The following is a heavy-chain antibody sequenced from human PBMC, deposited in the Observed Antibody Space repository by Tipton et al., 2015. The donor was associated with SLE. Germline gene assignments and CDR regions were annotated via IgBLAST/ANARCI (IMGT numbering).Heavy chain of an antibody. Sequence: TLSLTCSVSGGSISSGGYYWSWIRQSPGVGLGWIGYIYDTGSTYYNPSLRSRVTISVDTSKNQFSLNLSSVTAADTAVYYCARAFGAHDAFDIWGQGTMVTVSS. D-gene: IGHD3-10*01. J-gene: IGHJ3*02. CDR1: GGSISSGGYY. CDR2: IYDTGST. V-gene: IGHV4-31*03. CDR3: ARAFGAHDAFDI.